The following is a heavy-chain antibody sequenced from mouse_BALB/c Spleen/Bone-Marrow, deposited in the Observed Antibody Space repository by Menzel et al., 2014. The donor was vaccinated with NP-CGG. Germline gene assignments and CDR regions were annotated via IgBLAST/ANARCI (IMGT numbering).Heavy chain of an antibody. CDR2: ISGGGSYT. CDR1: GFTFSNYG. J-gene: IGHJ3*01. Sequence: EVKVEESGGGLVKSGGALKLSCAASGFTFSNYGMSWVRQTPEKRLEWVATISGGGSYTFYSDSVKGRFTISRANAKNNLYLQLSSLRSEDTAVYYCARHAYYDQTEVSFISWGQGPLVTVSA. V-gene: IGHV5-9-2*01. D-gene: IGHD2-4*01. CDR3: ARHAYYDQTEVSFIS.